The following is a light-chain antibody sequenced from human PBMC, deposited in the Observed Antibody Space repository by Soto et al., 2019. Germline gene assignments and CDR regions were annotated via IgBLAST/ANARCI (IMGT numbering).Light chain of an antibody. CDR2: SAS. Sequence: EIVLTQSPGTLSLSPGERVTLSCRASQRVSSNYVAWYQQRPGQPPRLLIYSASRRANGIPERFSGSGSETDFTLTLSSLESEDFAVYYCQQYGTVPNTFGQGTRLEIK. CDR3: QQYGTVPNT. CDR1: QRVSSNY. V-gene: IGKV3-20*01. J-gene: IGKJ5*01.